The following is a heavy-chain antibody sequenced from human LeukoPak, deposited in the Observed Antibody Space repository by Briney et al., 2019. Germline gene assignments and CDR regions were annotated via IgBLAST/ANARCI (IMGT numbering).Heavy chain of an antibody. D-gene: IGHD3-16*01. CDR1: GFTFTTYW. J-gene: IGHJ4*02. CDR3: ARTSPTSHFDF. CDR2: INGEGSNS. Sequence: GGSLRLSCVASGFTFTTYWMHWVRQAPGKGLVWVSRINGEGSNSNYADSVKGRVTISRDNARNTLYLQMNGLRAEDTALYYCARTSPTSHFDFWGQGTLVTVSS. V-gene: IGHV3-74*01.